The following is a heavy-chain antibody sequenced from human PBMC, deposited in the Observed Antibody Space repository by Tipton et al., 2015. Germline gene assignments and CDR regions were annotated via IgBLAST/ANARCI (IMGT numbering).Heavy chain of an antibody. Sequence: TLSLTCTVYGDSIRSDGYYWSWIRQHPGQDLEWIGYIHYGGSTYYNPSLRGRATISDDTFENQFSLNLPSLPAADTAVYYCARDAYNSNFFDYWGQGTLVTVSS. CDR2: IHYGGST. J-gene: IGHJ4*02. V-gene: IGHV4-31*03. D-gene: IGHD5-24*01. CDR1: GDSIRSDGYY. CDR3: ARDAYNSNFFDY.